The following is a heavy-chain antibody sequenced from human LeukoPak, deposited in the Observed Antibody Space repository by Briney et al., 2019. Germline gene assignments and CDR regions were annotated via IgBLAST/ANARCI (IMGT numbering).Heavy chain of an antibody. V-gene: IGHV3-48*03. Sequence: GGSLRLSCAASGFTFNSFEMNWVRQAPGKGLEWVSYISITGITIYYADSVKGRFTISRDNAKNSLYLQMNSLRAEDTALYYCARVASNYDFDYWGQGTLVTVSS. CDR2: ISITGITI. D-gene: IGHD4-11*01. CDR3: ARVASNYDFDY. CDR1: GFTFNSFE. J-gene: IGHJ4*02.